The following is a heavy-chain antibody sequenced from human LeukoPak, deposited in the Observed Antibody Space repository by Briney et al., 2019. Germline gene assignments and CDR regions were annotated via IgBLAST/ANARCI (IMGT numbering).Heavy chain of an antibody. Sequence: GGSLRLSCTGSGVTFEDYYLSWIRQAPGKGLEWISYVSSTGGDKFYADPVKGRFTISRDNAKNSLYLQMNSLRAEDTALYYCVRRGNRWGDYWGQGTLVTVSS. CDR3: VRRGNRWGDY. J-gene: IGHJ4*02. V-gene: IGHV3-11*04. D-gene: IGHD3-16*01. CDR1: GVTFEDYY. CDR2: VSSTGGDK.